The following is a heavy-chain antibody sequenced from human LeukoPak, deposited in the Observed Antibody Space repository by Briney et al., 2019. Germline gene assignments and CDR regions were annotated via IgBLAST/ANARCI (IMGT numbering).Heavy chain of an antibody. D-gene: IGHD2-15*01. CDR1: GFTVSSNY. Sequence: GGSLRLSCAASGFTVSSNYMSWVRQAPGKGLEWVSAISGSGGSTYYADSVKGRFTISRDNSKNTLYLQMNSLRAEDTAVYYCAKDLRYCSGGSCYPYYFDYWGQGTLVTVSS. CDR3: AKDLRYCSGGSCYPYYFDY. V-gene: IGHV3-23*01. J-gene: IGHJ4*02. CDR2: ISGSGGST.